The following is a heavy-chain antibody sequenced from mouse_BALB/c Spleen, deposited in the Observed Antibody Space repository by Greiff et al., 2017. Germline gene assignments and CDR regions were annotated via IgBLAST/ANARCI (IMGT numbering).Heavy chain of an antibody. V-gene: IGHV1-9*01. J-gene: IGHJ2*01. Sequence: VQLQQSGAELMKPGASVKISCKATGYTFSSYWIEWVKQRPGHGLEWIGEILPGSGSTNYNEKFKGKATFTADTSSNTAYMQLSSLTSEDSAVYYCARLIYYDYAPDYWGQGTTLTVSS. CDR1: GYTFSSYW. CDR2: ILPGSGST. CDR3: ARLIYYDYAPDY. D-gene: IGHD2-4*01.